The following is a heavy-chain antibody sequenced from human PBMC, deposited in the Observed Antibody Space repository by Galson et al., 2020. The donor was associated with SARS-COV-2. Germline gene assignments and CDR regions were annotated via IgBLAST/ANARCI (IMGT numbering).Heavy chain of an antibody. CDR1: GFTVSSNY. CDR2: LYSGDVT. J-gene: IGHJ1*01. Sequence: TGGSLRLSCAASGFTVSSNYMSWVRQAPGKGLEWVSVLYSGDVTYYSDSVRGRFTISRDNSKNMLYLQMNSLRAEDTAVYYCARERSRRVVATTVQSWGQGTLVTVSS. CDR3: ARERSRRVVATTVQS. D-gene: IGHD1-7*01. V-gene: IGHV3-66*01.